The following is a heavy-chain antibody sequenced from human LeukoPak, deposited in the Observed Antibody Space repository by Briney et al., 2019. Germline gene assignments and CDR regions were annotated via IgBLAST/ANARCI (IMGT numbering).Heavy chain of an antibody. CDR2: IIPIFGTA. V-gene: IGHV1-69*01. Sequence: GASVKVSCKASGGTFSSYAISWVRQAPGQGLEWMGGIIPIFGTANYAQKFQGRVTITADESTSTAYMELSSLRSEDTAVYYCARAPHYYDSSGYYGEYWGQRTLVTVSS. CDR3: ARAPHYYDSSGYYGEY. D-gene: IGHD3-22*01. J-gene: IGHJ4*02. CDR1: GGTFSSYA.